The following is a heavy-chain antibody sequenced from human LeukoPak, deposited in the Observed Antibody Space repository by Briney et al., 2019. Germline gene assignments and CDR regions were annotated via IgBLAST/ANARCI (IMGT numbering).Heavy chain of an antibody. J-gene: IGHJ6*03. Sequence: GASVKVSCKASGGTFSTSSISWVRQAPGQGLEWMGRVIHVLGVVNYAQKFQGRVTITADESTSTAYMELSSLRSEDTAVYYCAREARLVVISYYYYYMDVWGKGTTVTVSS. V-gene: IGHV1-69*04. CDR1: GGTFSTSS. CDR2: VIHVLGVV. D-gene: IGHD3-22*01. CDR3: AREARLVVISYYYYYMDV.